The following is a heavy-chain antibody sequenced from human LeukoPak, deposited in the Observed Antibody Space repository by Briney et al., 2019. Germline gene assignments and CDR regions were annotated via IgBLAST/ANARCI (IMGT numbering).Heavy chain of an antibody. Sequence: PGGSLRLSCEGSGFTFSSYSMNWVRQAPGKGLEWVSSISSSSSYIYYADSVKGRFTISRDNAKNSLYLQMNSLRAEDTAVYYCARREYCSSTSCFRGGSVDVWGKGTTVTVSS. D-gene: IGHD2-2*01. CDR3: ARREYCSSTSCFRGGSVDV. J-gene: IGHJ6*04. CDR2: ISSSSSYI. V-gene: IGHV3-21*01. CDR1: GFTFSSYS.